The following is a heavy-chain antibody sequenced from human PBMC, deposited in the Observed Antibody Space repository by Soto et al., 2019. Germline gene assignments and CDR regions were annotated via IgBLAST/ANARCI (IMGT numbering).Heavy chain of an antibody. CDR1: GDSVSSNSVA. J-gene: IGHJ4*02. CDR2: TYYRSRWYN. D-gene: IGHD6-13*01. CDR3: ASISYSSRTSYLHY. Sequence: SQTLSLTCAISGDSVSSNSVAWNWIRQSPSRGLEWLGRTYYRSRWYNDYAVSVKSRMTINPDTSKNQFSLQLNSVTPEDTAVYYCASISYSSRTSYLHYWGEGRVVGVSS. V-gene: IGHV6-1*01.